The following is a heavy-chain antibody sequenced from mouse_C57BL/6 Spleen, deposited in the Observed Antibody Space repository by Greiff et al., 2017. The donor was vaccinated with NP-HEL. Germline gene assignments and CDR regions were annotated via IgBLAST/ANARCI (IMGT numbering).Heavy chain of an antibody. V-gene: IGHV5-4*01. D-gene: IGHD3-1*01. CDR3: ARDRVNWYFDV. CDR2: ISDGGSYT. CDR1: GFTFSSYA. J-gene: IGHJ1*03. Sequence: EVKVEESGGGLVKPGGSLKLSCAASGFTFSSYAMSWVRQTPEKRLEWVATISDGGSYTYYPDNVKGRFTISRDNAKNNLYLQMSHLKSEDTAMYYCARDRVNWYFDVWGTGTTVTVSS.